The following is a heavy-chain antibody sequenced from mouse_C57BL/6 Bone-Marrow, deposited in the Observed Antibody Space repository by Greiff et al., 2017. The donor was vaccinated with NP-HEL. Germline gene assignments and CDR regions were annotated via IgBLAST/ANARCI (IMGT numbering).Heavy chain of an antibody. CDR2: IYPRSGNT. V-gene: IGHV1-81*01. CDR1: GYTFTSYG. J-gene: IGHJ4*01. Sequence: VKLQQSGAELARPGASVKLSCKASGYTFTSYGISWVKQRTGQGLEWIGEIYPRSGNTYYNEKFKGKATLTADKSSSTAYMELRSLTSEDSAVYFCARLRHLAMDYWGQGTSVTVSS. CDR3: ARLRHLAMDY. D-gene: IGHD2-12*01.